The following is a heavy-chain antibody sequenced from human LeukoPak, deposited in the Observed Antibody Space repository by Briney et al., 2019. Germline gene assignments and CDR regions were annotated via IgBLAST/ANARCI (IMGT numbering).Heavy chain of an antibody. Sequence: SETLSLTCTVSGGSISSYYWSWIRQPPGQGLEWIGYIYYSGSTNYNPSLKSRVTISVDTSKNQFSLKLSSVTAADTAVYYCARGRYYDSSGYYNTDYWGQGTLVTVSS. CDR2: IYYSGST. J-gene: IGHJ4*02. CDR1: GGSISSYY. D-gene: IGHD3-22*01. CDR3: ARGRYYDSSGYYNTDY. V-gene: IGHV4-59*01.